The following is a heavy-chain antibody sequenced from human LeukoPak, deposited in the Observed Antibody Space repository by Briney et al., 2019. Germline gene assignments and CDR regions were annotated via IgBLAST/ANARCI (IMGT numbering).Heavy chain of an antibody. CDR1: GFTFSDYY. J-gene: IGHJ3*02. V-gene: IGHV3-11*01. CDR2: ISNICSTV. D-gene: IGHD6-13*01. Sequence: PGGSLRLSCAASGFTFSDYYIIYIREAPGKGLEGVSYISNICSTVYYADSVKGRFTISRDNAKNSLYLQVNSLRAEDTAVYYCARWRRAVAGTVGTTGPAFDIWGQGTMVTVSS. CDR3: ARWRRAVAGTVGTTGPAFDI.